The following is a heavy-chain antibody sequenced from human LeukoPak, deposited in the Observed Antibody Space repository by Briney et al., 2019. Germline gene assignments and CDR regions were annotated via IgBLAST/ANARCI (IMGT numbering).Heavy chain of an antibody. CDR3: ARASSSWYRY. CDR1: GFTFSSYW. CDR2: INSDGSST. V-gene: IGHV3-74*01. Sequence: GGTLRLSCAASGFTFSSYWMHWVRHAPAKGLVWVSRINSDGSSTSYADSAKGRFTTSRDNDKNTLYLQINRLRAEGTAVYYCARASSSWYRYWGQGTLVTVSS. D-gene: IGHD6-13*01. J-gene: IGHJ4*02.